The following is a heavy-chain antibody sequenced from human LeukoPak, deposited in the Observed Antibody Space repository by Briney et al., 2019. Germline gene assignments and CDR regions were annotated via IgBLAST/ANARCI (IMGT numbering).Heavy chain of an antibody. Sequence: GGSLRRSCAASGFTFISYSMNWVRKAPGKGLEWVSYISSSSSTIYYADSVKGRFTISRDNAKNSLYLQMNSLRAGDTAVYYSARGESTLLAWGKGTTATVSS. CDR2: ISSSSSTI. J-gene: IGHJ6*04. D-gene: IGHD3-10*01. CDR3: ARGESTLLA. CDR1: GFTFISYS. V-gene: IGHV3-48*04.